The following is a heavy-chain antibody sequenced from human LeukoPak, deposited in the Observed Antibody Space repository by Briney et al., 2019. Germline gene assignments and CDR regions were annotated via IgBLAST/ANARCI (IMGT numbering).Heavy chain of an antibody. CDR1: GFTFSDYW. Sequence: PGGSLRLSCAASGFTFSDYWMSWVRQAPGKGLEWVANINQDGSEKYYEASVTGRFTISRDNAKNSLYLQMNSLRVEDTAVYYCARRLYYYYGMDVWGQGTTVTVSS. CDR2: INQDGSEK. D-gene: IGHD3-16*01. J-gene: IGHJ6*02. CDR3: ARRLYYYYGMDV. V-gene: IGHV3-7*01.